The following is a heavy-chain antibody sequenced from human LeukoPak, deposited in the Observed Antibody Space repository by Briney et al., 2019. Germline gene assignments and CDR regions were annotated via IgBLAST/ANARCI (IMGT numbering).Heavy chain of an antibody. CDR3: ARRYGGNSENWFDP. J-gene: IGHJ5*02. CDR1: GGSISSSSYY. Sequence: SETLSVTCTVSGGSISSSSYYWGWIRQPPGKGLEWIGSIYYSGSTYYNPSLKSRVTISVDTSKNQFSLKLSSVTAADTAVYYCARRYGGNSENWFDPWGQGTLVTVYS. D-gene: IGHD4-23*01. CDR2: IYYSGST. V-gene: IGHV4-39*07.